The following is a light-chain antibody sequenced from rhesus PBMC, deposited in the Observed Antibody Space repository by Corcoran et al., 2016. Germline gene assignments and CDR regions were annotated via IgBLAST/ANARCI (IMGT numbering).Light chain of an antibody. J-gene: IGLJ1*01. Sequence: QSALTQSPSLSKALGQSVTISCTGTSSNIGSYNDVSWYQQDSGTAPTLLIYDVNKRPSGVSPHFSASKSGNTASLTISGLQAEDEADYYCCSYGGGGTYSFGTGTRLTVL. CDR3: CSYGGGGTYS. CDR1: SSNIGSYND. V-gene: IGLV2-38*01. CDR2: DVN.